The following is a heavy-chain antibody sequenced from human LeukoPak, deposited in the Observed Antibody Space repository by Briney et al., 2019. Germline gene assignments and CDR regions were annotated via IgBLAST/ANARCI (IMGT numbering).Heavy chain of an antibody. CDR2: IYYSGST. J-gene: IGHJ4*02. D-gene: IGHD6-19*01. CDR1: GGSISSSSYY. V-gene: IGHV4-39*01. CDR3: ARPYSSGARVDY. Sequence: SETLSLTCTVSGGSISSSSYYWGWIRQPPGKGLEWVGSIYYSGSTYYNPSLKSRVTISVDTSKNQFSLKLSSVTAADTAVYYCARPYSSGARVDYWGQGTLVTVSS.